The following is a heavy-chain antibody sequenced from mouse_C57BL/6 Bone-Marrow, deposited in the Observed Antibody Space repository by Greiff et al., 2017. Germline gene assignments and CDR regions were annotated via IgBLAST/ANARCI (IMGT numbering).Heavy chain of an antibody. CDR3: ARPGYCGFAY. J-gene: IGHJ3*01. V-gene: IGHV5-12*01. Sequence: EVKLVESGGGLVQPGGSLKLSCAASGFTFSDYYMYWVRQTPEKRLEWVAYISNGGGSTYYPDTVKGRFTISRVNAKNTLYLQMSRLKSEDTAMYYCARPGYCGFAYWGQGTLVTVSA. CDR1: GFTFSDYY. CDR2: ISNGGGST. D-gene: IGHD2-14*01.